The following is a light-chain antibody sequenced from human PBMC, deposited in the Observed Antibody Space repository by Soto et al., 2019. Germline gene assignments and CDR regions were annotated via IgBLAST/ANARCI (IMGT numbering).Light chain of an antibody. CDR3: QKYNSAPWT. V-gene: IGKV1-27*01. CDR1: QDISNY. Sequence: DIRMTQSPSSLSASVGDRVTITCRARQDISNYLAWYQQKPGKVPKLLIYAASTLQSGVPSRFSGSGSGTDFTLTISSLQPEDVATYYCQKYNSAPWTFGQGTKVEIK. J-gene: IGKJ1*01. CDR2: AAS.